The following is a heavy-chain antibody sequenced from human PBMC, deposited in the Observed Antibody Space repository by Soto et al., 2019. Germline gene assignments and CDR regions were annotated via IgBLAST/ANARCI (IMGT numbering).Heavy chain of an antibody. Sequence: EVQLVESGGGLVKPGGSLRLSCAASGFTFTRYSMNWVRQAPGKGLEWVSSISSTTNYIYYGDSMKGRFTISRDNAKNSLYLEMNSLRAEDTSVYYCARESEYLTSNWDYWGQGTLVTVSS. V-gene: IGHV3-21*06. CDR2: ISSTTNYI. CDR3: ARESEYLTSNWDY. D-gene: IGHD1-1*01. J-gene: IGHJ4*02. CDR1: GFTFTRYS.